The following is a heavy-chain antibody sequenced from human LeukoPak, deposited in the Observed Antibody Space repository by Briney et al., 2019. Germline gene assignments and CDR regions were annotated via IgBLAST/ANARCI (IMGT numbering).Heavy chain of an antibody. V-gene: IGHV3-30-3*01. Sequence: GGSLRLSCAASGFTFSSYAMHWVRQAPGKGLEWVAVISYDGSNKYYADSVKGRFTISRDNSKNTLYLQMNSLRAEDTAVYYCAKGSWYCSSTSCYPFDYWGQGTLVTVSS. J-gene: IGHJ4*02. CDR2: ISYDGSNK. CDR1: GFTFSSYA. CDR3: AKGSWYCSSTSCYPFDY. D-gene: IGHD2-2*01.